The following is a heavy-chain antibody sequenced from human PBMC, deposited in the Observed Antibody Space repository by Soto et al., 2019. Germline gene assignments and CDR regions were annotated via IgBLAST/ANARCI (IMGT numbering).Heavy chain of an antibody. CDR2: ISSSSSYI. CDR3: ARDLAQGYGYFQH. V-gene: IGHV3-21*01. J-gene: IGHJ1*01. CDR1: GFTFSSYS. D-gene: IGHD4-17*01. Sequence: GGSLRLSCAASGFTFSSYSMNWVRQAPGKGLEWVSSISSSSSYIYYADSVKGRFTISRDNAKNSLYLQMNSLRAEDTAVYYCARDLAQGYGYFQHWGQGTLVTVSS.